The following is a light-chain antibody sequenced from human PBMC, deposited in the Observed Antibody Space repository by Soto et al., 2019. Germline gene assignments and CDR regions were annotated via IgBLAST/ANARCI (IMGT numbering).Light chain of an antibody. Sequence: MTQSPATLSVSPGERATLSCRASQSVSSSLAWYQQKPGQAPRLLIYGASSRATGIPARFSGSGSGTEFTLTIGSLQSEDFALYYCQQYSDWWTFGQGTKVDIK. CDR1: QSVSSS. J-gene: IGKJ1*01. CDR2: GAS. V-gene: IGKV3-15*01. CDR3: QQYSDWWT.